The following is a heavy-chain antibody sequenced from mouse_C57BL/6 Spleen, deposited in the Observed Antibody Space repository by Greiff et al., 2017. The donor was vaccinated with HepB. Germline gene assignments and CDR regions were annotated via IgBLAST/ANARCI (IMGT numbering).Heavy chain of an antibody. J-gene: IGHJ1*03. CDR2: IDPETGGT. CDR1: GYTFTDYE. Sequence: VKLMESGAELVRPGASVTLSCKASGYTFTDYEMHWVKQTPVHGLEWIGAIDPETGGTAYNQKFKGKAILTADKSSSTAYMELRSLTSEDSAVYYCTPPDFDVWGTGTTVTVSS. CDR3: TPPDFDV. V-gene: IGHV1-15*01.